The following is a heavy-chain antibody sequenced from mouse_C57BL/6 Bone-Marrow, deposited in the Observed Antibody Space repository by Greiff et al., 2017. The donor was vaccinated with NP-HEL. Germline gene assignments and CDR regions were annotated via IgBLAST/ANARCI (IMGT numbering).Heavy chain of an antibody. J-gene: IGHJ4*01. D-gene: IGHD2-5*01. CDR2: IRSKSNNYAT. CDR3: VRPAYYSNYEYYAMDY. CDR1: GFSFNTYA. Sequence: GGGLVQPKGSLKLSCAASGFSFNTYAMNWVRQAPGKGLEWVARIRSKSNNYATYYADSVKDRLTISRDDSESMLYLQMNNLKTEDTAMYYCVRPAYYSNYEYYAMDYWGQGTSVTVSS. V-gene: IGHV10-1*01.